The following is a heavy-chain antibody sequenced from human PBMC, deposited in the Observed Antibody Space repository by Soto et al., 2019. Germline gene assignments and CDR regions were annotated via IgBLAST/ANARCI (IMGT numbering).Heavy chain of an antibody. CDR1: GFTFSSYG. J-gene: IGHJ4*02. CDR3: AKQGNTFGDYFDY. V-gene: IGHV3-30*18. D-gene: IGHD3-16*01. Sequence: QVQLVESGGGVVQPGRSLRLSCAASGFTFSSYGMHWVRQAPGKGLEWVAVISYDGSNKYYADSVKGRFTISRDNSKNTLYLQMNSLRAEDTAVYYCAKQGNTFGDYFDYWGQGTLVTVSS. CDR2: ISYDGSNK.